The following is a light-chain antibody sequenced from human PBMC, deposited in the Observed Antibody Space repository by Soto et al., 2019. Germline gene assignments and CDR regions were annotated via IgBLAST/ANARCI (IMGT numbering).Light chain of an antibody. CDR1: RSDIGGYKY. CDR2: DVS. CDR3: SSYRGGATYV. J-gene: IGLJ1*01. Sequence: QSALTQPASVSGSPGQSITVSCTGTRSDIGGYKYVSWYQQHPGKAPKLIIYDVSNRPSGVSNRFSGSKSGNTASLTISGLQAEDEADYYCSSYRGGATYVFGTGTKLTVL. V-gene: IGLV2-14*03.